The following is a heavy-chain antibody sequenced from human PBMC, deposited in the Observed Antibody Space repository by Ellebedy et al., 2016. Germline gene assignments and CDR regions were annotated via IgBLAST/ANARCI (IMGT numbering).Heavy chain of an antibody. V-gene: IGHV3-49*03. J-gene: IGHJ6*03. Sequence: GGSLRLSCTASGFTFGDYAMSWFRQAPGKGLEWVGFIRSKAYGGTTEYAASVKGRFTISRDDSKSIAYLQMNSLKTEDTAVYYCARGGWEYQPVRRKKYYYYYMDVWGKGTTVTVSS. D-gene: IGHD2-2*01. CDR2: IRSKAYGGTT. CDR3: ARGGWEYQPVRRKKYYYYYMDV. CDR1: GFTFGDYA.